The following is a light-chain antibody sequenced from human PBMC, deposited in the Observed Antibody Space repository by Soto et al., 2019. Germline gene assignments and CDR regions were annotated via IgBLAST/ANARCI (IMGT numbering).Light chain of an antibody. CDR1: QDISSF. CDR3: QQLNTYLPLT. J-gene: IGKJ4*01. V-gene: IGKV1-9*01. CDR2: AAS. Sequence: DIQLTQSPSFLSASVGDRATITCRASQDISSFLAWYQQKPGKAPKLLIYAASSLQNGVPSRFSGSGSGTEFTLTISSLQPEDFATYYCQQLNTYLPLTFGGGTKVDIK.